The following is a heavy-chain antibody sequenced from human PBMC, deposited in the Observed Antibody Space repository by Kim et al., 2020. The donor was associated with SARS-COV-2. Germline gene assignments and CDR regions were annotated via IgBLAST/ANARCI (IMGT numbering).Heavy chain of an antibody. J-gene: IGHJ3*02. V-gene: IGHV3-33*01. CDR1: GFTFSSLG. CDR3: ARVVGGYYPDAFDI. CDR2: MWYDGINN. Sequence: GGSLRLSCAASGFTFSSLGMHWVRQAPGKGLEWVALMWYDGINNYFADSVKGRFTISRDNTMNTVYLQMNSLRAEDTAVYYCARVVGGYYPDAFDIWGQGTMVTVSS. D-gene: IGHD3-3*01.